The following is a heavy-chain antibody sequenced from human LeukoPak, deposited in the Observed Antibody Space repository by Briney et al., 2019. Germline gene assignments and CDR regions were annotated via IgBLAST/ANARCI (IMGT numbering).Heavy chain of an antibody. D-gene: IGHD3-10*01. CDR2: IRYDGSNK. J-gene: IGHJ4*02. CDR1: GFTFSSYG. CDR3: AKDPPFGEPEYYFDY. V-gene: IGHV3-30*02. Sequence: GGSLGLSCAASGFTFSSYGMHWVRQAPGKGLEWVAFIRYDGSNKYYADSVKGRFTISRDNSKNTLYLQMNSLRAEDTAVYYCAKDPPFGEPEYYFDYWGQGTLVTASS.